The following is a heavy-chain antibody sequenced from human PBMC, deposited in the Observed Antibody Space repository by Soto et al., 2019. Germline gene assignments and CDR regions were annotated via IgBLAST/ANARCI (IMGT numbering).Heavy chain of an antibody. CDR1: GVSFNNNG. V-gene: IGHV1-69*01. CDR3: ARVLYYGSGSYSPYGMDV. CDR2: VSPPFRTS. D-gene: IGHD3-10*01. Sequence: QVQLVQSGAEVKKPGSSVKVSCKTSGVSFNNNGIGWVRQAPGHGLEWMGGVSPPFRTSNYARKFQGRISITADASTGTVNMELISLTSEDTAQYYCARVLYYGSGSYSPYGMDVWGQGTTVTVSS. J-gene: IGHJ6*02.